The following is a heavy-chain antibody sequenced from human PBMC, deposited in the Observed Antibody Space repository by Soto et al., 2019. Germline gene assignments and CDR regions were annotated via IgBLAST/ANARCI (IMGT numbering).Heavy chain of an antibody. V-gene: IGHV1-18*01. CDR1: GYTFTSYG. J-gene: IGHJ3*02. Sequence: ASVKVSCKASGYTFTSYGISWVRQAPGQGLEWMGWISAYNGNTNYAQKLQGRVTMTTDTSTSTAYMELSSLKHDDTAVYYCAREVAADGTFREDVFDIWGQGTLVTVSS. CDR3: AREVAADGTFREDVFDI. CDR2: ISAYNGNT. D-gene: IGHD6-13*01.